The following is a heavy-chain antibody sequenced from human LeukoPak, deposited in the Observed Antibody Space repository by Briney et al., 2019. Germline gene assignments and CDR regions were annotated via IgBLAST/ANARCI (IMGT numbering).Heavy chain of an antibody. CDR3: ARARLLKKGSSWPYYFDY. J-gene: IGHJ4*02. CDR1: GFTFSSSW. V-gene: IGHV3-7*01. Sequence: PGGSLRLSCAASGFTFSSSWMNWVRQAPGKGLEWVANINQDGSEMYYVDSVKGRFTISRDNAKNSLYLQMSSLRAEDTAVYYCARARLLKKGSSWPYYFDYWGQGTLVTVSS. D-gene: IGHD6-13*01. CDR2: INQDGSEM.